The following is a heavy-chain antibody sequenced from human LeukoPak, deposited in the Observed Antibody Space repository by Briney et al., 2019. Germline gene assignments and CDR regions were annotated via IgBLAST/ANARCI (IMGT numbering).Heavy chain of an antibody. Sequence: SETLSLTCTVSGGSISSYYWSWIRQPPGKGLEWIGYIYYSGSTSYNPSLKSRVTISVDTSKNQFSLKLSSVTAADTAVYYCARVITMIESWGQGTLVTVSS. CDR3: ARVITMIES. D-gene: IGHD3-22*01. J-gene: IGHJ5*02. CDR1: GGSISSYY. CDR2: IYYSGST. V-gene: IGHV4-59*01.